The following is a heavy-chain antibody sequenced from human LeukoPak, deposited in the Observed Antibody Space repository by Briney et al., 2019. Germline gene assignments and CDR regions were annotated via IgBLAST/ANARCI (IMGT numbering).Heavy chain of an antibody. D-gene: IGHD3-10*01. Sequence: GGALRLSCTASKFTFSNYGMQWVRQAPGKGLEWVAVVSSDGGTKDYADSVRGRFTISRDNSKNTMYLQMNSLRAEDTAVYYCAKEYDSGGYGANFDYWGQGTLVTVSS. V-gene: IGHV3-30*18. CDR2: VSSDGGTK. CDR1: KFTFSNYG. CDR3: AKEYDSGGYGANFDY. J-gene: IGHJ4*02.